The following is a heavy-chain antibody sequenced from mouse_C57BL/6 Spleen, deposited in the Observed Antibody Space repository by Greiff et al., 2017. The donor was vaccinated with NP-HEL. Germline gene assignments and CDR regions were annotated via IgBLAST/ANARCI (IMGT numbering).Heavy chain of an antibody. J-gene: IGHJ4*01. CDR2: IYPGDGET. Sequence: VKLMESGPELVKPGASVKISCKASGYAFGSSWMNWVKQRPGTGLEWIGRIYPGDGETNYTGKFKGKATLTADKSSSTAYMQLSSLTSEDPAVYFCARGLRRAMDYWGQGTSVTVSS. D-gene: IGHD2-2*01. CDR3: ARGLRRAMDY. V-gene: IGHV1-82*01. CDR1: GYAFGSSW.